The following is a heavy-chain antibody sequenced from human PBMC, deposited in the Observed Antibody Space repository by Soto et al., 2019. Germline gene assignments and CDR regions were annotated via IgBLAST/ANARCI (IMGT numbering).Heavy chain of an antibody. D-gene: IGHD1-7*01. CDR3: AREIGSGTTHWFDP. V-gene: IGHV1-69*13. J-gene: IGHJ5*02. CDR2: IIPIFGTA. Sequence: SVEVSCKASGGTFRSYSISWVLQAPGQGLEWMGGIIPIFGTANYAQKFQGRVTITADESASTAYMELSSLRSEDTAVYYCAREIGSGTTHWFDPWGQGTLVTVSS. CDR1: GGTFRSYS.